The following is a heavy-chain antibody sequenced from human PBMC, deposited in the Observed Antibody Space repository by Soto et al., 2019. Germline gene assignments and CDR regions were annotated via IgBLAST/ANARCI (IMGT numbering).Heavy chain of an antibody. Sequence: PSETLSLTCAVSGGSFTSNNWWTWVRQPPGQGLEWIGEIYRTGSTNYNPSLKSRVTISLDKSENQFSLKVTSLTAADTAVYYCAHRPSGWYLFDYWGQGTLVTVSS. J-gene: IGHJ4*02. CDR1: GGSFTSNNW. CDR2: IYRTGST. V-gene: IGHV4-4*02. D-gene: IGHD6-19*01. CDR3: AHRPSGWYLFDY.